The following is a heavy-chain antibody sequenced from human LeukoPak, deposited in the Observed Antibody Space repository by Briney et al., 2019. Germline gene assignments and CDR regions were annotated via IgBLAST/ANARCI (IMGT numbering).Heavy chain of an antibody. CDR2: ISSSSSYI. CDR3: AKNNYGDPAALDY. CDR1: GFTFSSYS. V-gene: IGHV3-21*01. D-gene: IGHD4-17*01. Sequence: GSLRLSCAASGFTFSSYSMNWVRQAPGKGLEWVSSISSSSSYIYYADSVKGRFTISRDNAKNSLYLQMNSLRAEDTAVYYCAKNNYGDPAALDYWGQGTLVTVSS. J-gene: IGHJ4*02.